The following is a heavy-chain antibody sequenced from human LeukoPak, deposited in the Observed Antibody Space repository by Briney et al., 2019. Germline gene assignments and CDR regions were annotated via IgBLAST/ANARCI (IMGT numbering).Heavy chain of an antibody. Sequence: ASETLSLTCAVSGGSVRDHYWSWIRQPPGKGLEWIAEIHHSGSTKYNPSLQSRVTISMDTSKNQFSLKLNSMTAADTAVYYCSSRVSAAAGGRWGPGTLVTISS. D-gene: IGHD6-13*01. V-gene: IGHV4-34*01. J-gene: IGHJ4*02. CDR2: IHHSGST. CDR3: SSRVSAAAGGR. CDR1: GGSVRDHY.